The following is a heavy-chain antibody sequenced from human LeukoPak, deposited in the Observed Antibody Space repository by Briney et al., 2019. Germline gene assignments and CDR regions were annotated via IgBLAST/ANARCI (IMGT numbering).Heavy chain of an antibody. V-gene: IGHV4-39*01. J-gene: IGHJ4*02. CDR2: IYYTGNT. D-gene: IGHD3/OR15-3a*01. CDR3: ARQTGSGLFTLP. Sequence: SETLSLTCTVSGYSISSSNSYWGWIRQPPGKGLEWIGSIYYTGNTYYNASLKSRVTISIDTSKNQICRRLTSVTATDTGMYYCARQTGSGLFTLPGGQGTLVTVSS. CDR1: GYSISSSNSY.